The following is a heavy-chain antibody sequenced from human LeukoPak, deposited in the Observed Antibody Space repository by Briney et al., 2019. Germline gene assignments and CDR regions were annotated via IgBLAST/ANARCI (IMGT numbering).Heavy chain of an antibody. CDR2: FYSRTRT. J-gene: IGHJ6*04. V-gene: IGHV4-61*09. CDR1: GDSLTSGSRY. CDR3: ARCMSELDYGDYAYYYHMDV. Sequence: PSETLSLTCTVSGDSLTSGSRYWSRIRQPAGKGREWIGHFYSRTRTTYNPSLESRFTISGDTAKNQFSLKFASVTAADTAVYFCARCMSELDYGDYAYYYHMDVWGKGTTVTVSS. D-gene: IGHD4-17*01.